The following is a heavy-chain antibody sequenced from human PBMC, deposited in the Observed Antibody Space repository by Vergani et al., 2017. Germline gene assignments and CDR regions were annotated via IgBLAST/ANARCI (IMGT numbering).Heavy chain of an antibody. Sequence: QVQLQESGPGLVKPSGTLSLTCAVSGGSISSSNWWSWVRQPPGKGLEWIGEIYHSGSTNYNPSLKSRVTISVDTSKNQFSLKRSSVTAADTAVYYCARHSGEHPDLFDYWGQGTLVTVSS. CDR1: GGSISSSNW. CDR2: IYHSGST. J-gene: IGHJ4*02. CDR3: ARHSGEHPDLFDY. D-gene: IGHD2-15*01. V-gene: IGHV4-4*02.